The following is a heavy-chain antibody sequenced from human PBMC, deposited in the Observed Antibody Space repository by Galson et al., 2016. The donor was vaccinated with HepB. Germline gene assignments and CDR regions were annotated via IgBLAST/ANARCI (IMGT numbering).Heavy chain of an antibody. CDR1: GGTFSIYA. V-gene: IGHV1-69*13. CDR3: ARFSGSYYYYYGMDV. D-gene: IGHD3-10*01. CDR2: IIPIFGTT. J-gene: IGHJ6*02. Sequence: SVKVSCKASGGTFSIYAISWVRQAPGQGLEWMGGIIPIFGTTNYAQKFQGGVTITADESTSTVYMELSSLRSEDRAVYYCARFSGSYYYYYGMDVWGQGTAVTVSS.